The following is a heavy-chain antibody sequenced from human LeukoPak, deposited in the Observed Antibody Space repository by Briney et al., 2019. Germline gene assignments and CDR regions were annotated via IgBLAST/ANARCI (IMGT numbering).Heavy chain of an antibody. CDR3: ARERITIFGVVNHAFDI. D-gene: IGHD3-3*01. Sequence: GSSVTVSCKASGGTFSSYAISWVRQAPGQGLEWMGGIIPIFGTANYAQKFQGRVTITTDESTSTAYMELSSLRSEDTAVYYCARERITIFGVVNHAFDIWGQGTMVTVSS. V-gene: IGHV1-69*05. CDR1: GGTFSSYA. J-gene: IGHJ3*02. CDR2: IIPIFGTA.